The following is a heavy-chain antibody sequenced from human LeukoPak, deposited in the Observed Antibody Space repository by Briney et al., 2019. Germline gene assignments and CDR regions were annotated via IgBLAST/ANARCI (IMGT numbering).Heavy chain of an antibody. Sequence: PSETLSLTCTVSGGSISSSSYFWTWIRQPPGKGLEWIGYIYYSGSTNYNPSLKSRVTISLDTSKSQISLKLSSVTAADTAVYYCARGQRRLQDNWGQGTLGTLSS. CDR2: IYYSGST. J-gene: IGHJ4*02. CDR1: GGSISSSSYF. V-gene: IGHV4-61*01. CDR3: ARGQRRLQDN.